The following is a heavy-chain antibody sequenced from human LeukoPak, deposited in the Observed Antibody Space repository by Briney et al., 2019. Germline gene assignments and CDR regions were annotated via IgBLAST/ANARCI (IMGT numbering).Heavy chain of an antibody. CDR3: AGPYYYYGMDV. J-gene: IGHJ6*02. CDR2: INHSGST. Sequence: PSETLSLTCAVYGGSFSGYYWSWIRQPPGKGLEWIGEINHSGSTNYNPPLKSRVTISVDTSKNQFSLKLSSVTAADTAVYYCAGPYYYYGMDVWGQGTTVTVSS. CDR1: GGSFSGYY. V-gene: IGHV4-34*01.